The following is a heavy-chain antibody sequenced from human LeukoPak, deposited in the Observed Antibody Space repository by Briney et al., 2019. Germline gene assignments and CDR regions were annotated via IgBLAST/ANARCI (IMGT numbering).Heavy chain of an antibody. V-gene: IGHV4-59*02. CDR1: GGSVSRYY. D-gene: IGHD1-26*01. CDR3: ACTGATGIIYAKYYQH. J-gene: IGHJ1*01. Sequence: SETLSLTCTVSGGSVSRYYWSWIRQPPRKGLEYIGYIYYSGSTNYNPSLKSRVTISVDTSKNQFSLKLSSVTAADTAVYYCACTGATGIIYAKYYQHWGQGNLVTVSS. CDR2: IYYSGST.